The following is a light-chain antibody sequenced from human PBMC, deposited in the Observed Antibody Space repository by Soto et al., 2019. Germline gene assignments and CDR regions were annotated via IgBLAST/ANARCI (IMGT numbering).Light chain of an antibody. CDR3: SSYTSSRTNV. V-gene: IGLV2-14*03. J-gene: IGLJ1*01. CDR2: DVS. Sequence: QSALTQPASVSGSPGQSITISCTGTNSDVGGYNYVSWYQHHPGKAPKLMIYDVSNRPSGVSNRVSGSKSGNTASLAISGLQAEDEADYFCSSYTSSRTNVFGTGTKLTVL. CDR1: NSDVGGYNY.